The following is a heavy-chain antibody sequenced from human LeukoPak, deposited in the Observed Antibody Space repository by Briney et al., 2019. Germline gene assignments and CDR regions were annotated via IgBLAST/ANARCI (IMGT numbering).Heavy chain of an antibody. Sequence: GGSLRLSCAASGFTFSDYILDWVRQAPGKGLEWVGRIRRKGQGYTTEYAASVKGRFTISRDDSQSPLYLHMNSLQTEDTAVYHCSSVGKEGDNSGFDIWGQGTMVTVAS. V-gene: IGHV3-72*01. J-gene: IGHJ3*02. CDR1: GFTFSDYI. CDR3: SSVGKEGDNSGFDI. D-gene: IGHD3-22*01. CDR2: IRRKGQGYTT.